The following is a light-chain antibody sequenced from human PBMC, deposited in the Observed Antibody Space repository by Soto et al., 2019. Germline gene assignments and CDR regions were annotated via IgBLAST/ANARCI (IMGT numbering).Light chain of an antibody. J-gene: IGKJ5*01. Sequence: ETVLTQSPATLSLSPGERATLSCRASQSVSSYLAWYQQKPGQAPRLLIYEASNRATGIPARFSGSGSGTDFTHTISSLEPEDFAVYYCQQRSNWITFGQGTRLEIK. CDR1: QSVSSY. CDR2: EAS. CDR3: QQRSNWIT. V-gene: IGKV3-11*01.